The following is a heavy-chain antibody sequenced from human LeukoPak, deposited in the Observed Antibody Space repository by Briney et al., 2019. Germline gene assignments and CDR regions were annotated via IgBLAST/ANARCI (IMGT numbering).Heavy chain of an antibody. CDR2: IYYTGST. CDR3: ARHMDSSGYYYGMDV. J-gene: IGHJ6*02. CDR1: GGSISRYF. V-gene: IGHV4-59*08. D-gene: IGHD6-6*01. Sequence: NPSETLSLTCTVSGGSISRYFWSWIRQPPGKGLEGIGYIYYTGSTNYTPSPKSRVTISVDTSKNQFSLKLSSVTAADTAVYYCARHMDSSGYYYGMDVWGQGTTVTVSS.